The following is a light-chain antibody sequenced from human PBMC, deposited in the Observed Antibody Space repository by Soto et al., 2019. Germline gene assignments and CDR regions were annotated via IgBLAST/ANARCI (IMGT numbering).Light chain of an antibody. Sequence: IGLTQSPATLSLSPGERATLSCRASQSVSSYLAWYQQKPGQAPXLXLXDASXRAIGIPDRFSGSGSGTDFTLTISRMEPEDFAVYYCQQYGSSGTFGQGNKVDIK. CDR3: QQYGSSGT. J-gene: IGKJ1*01. CDR2: DAS. V-gene: IGKV3-20*01. CDR1: QSVSSY.